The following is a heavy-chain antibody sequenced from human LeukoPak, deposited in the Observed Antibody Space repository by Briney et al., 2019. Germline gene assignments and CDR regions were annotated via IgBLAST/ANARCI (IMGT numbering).Heavy chain of an antibody. CDR1: GGSISSSSYY. J-gene: IGHJ4*02. Sequence: PSETLSLTCTVSGGSISSSSYYWGWIRQPPGKGLEWIGSIYYSGSTYYNPSLKSRVTISVDTSKNQFSLKLSAVTAADTAVYCCARHLAYSSSWGFGGLYWGQGTLVTVSS. V-gene: IGHV4-39*01. D-gene: IGHD6-6*01. CDR2: IYYSGST. CDR3: ARHLAYSSSWGFGGLY.